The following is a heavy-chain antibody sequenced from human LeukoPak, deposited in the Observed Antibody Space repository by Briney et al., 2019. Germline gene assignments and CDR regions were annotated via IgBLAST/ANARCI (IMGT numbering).Heavy chain of an antibody. CDR3: ARAVGLDYDY. CDR2: IRYDGSNK. D-gene: IGHD3-16*01. V-gene: IGHV3-30*02. CDR1: GFTFSSYG. J-gene: IGHJ4*02. Sequence: PGGSLRLSCAASGFTFSSYGMHWVRQAPGKGLEWVAFIRYDGSNKYYADSVKGRFTISRDNSKNTLYLQMNSLRTEDTAVYYCARAVGLDYDYWGQGTLVTVSS.